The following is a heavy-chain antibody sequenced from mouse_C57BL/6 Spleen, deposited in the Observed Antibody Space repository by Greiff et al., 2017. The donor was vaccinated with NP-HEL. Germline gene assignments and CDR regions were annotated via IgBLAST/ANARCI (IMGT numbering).Heavy chain of an antibody. V-gene: IGHV1-61*01. J-gene: IGHJ4*01. CDR1: GYTFTSYW. CDR3: ARDYWDYGYAMDY. CDR2: IYPSDSET. Sequence: VQLQQPGAELVRPGSSVKLSCKASGYTFTSYWMDWVKQRPGQGLEWIGNIYPSDSETHYNQKFKDKATLTVDKSSSTAYMQLSSLTSEDSAVYYCARDYWDYGYAMDYWGQGTSVTVSS. D-gene: IGHD2-4*01.